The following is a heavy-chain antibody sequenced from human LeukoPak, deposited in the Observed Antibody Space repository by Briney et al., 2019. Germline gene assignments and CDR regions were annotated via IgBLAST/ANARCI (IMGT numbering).Heavy chain of an antibody. CDR1: GFNFNIYS. D-gene: IGHD3-16*01. CDR2: ISSSSTYI. V-gene: IGHV3-21*01. Sequence: PGGSLRLSCAASGFNFNIYSMYWVRQAPGKGPEWVSSISSSSTYIFDADSVKGRFTISRDNAKSSVYLQMNDLRAEDTAVYYCASRNWGWGQGTLVTVSS. CDR3: ASRNWG. J-gene: IGHJ4*02.